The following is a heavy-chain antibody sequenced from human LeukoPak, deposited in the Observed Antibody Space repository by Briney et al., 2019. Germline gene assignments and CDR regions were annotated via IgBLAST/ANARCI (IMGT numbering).Heavy chain of an antibody. CDR2: INHSGST. D-gene: IGHD5-24*01. J-gene: IGHJ4*02. Sequence: SETLSLTCTVSGGSISSYYWSWIRQPPGKGLEWIGEINHSGSTNNNPSLKSRVTISVDTSKNQFSLKLSSVTAADTAVYYCASLPRRDGYNGDYWGQGTLVTVSS. CDR1: GGSISSYY. V-gene: IGHV4-34*01. CDR3: ASLPRRDGYNGDY.